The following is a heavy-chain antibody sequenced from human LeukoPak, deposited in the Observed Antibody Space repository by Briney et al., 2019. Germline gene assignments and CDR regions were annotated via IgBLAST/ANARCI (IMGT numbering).Heavy chain of an antibody. CDR3: AKDMNRWELPGFNFDY. CDR1: GFTFDDYA. CDR2: ISWNSGSI. J-gene: IGHJ4*02. V-gene: IGHV3-9*01. D-gene: IGHD1-26*01. Sequence: LTGGSLRLSCAASGFTFDDYAMHWVRHAPGKGLEWVSGISWNSGSIGYADSVKGRFTISRDNAKNSLYLQMNSLRAEDTALYYCAKDMNRWELPGFNFDYWGQGTLVTVSS.